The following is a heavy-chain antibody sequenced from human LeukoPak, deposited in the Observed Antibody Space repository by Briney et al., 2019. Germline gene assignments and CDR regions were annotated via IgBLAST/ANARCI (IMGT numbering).Heavy chain of an antibody. J-gene: IGHJ4*02. V-gene: IGHV3-23*01. CDR2: MSGSGRYI. Sequence: PGGSLRLSCAASGFTFASYAMNWVRQAPGRGLEEVAVMSGSGRYINYADSVKGRFAISRDNSKNTVYLQMNDMRVEDTAVYYCAKDSSTETPGFFDYCGRGTLVIVSS. CDR3: AKDSSTETPGFFDY. D-gene: IGHD4-17*01. CDR1: GFTFASYA.